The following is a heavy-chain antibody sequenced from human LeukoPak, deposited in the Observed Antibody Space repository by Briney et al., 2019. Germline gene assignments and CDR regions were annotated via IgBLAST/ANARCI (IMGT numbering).Heavy chain of an antibody. D-gene: IGHD5-18*01. CDR2: ISSSSSHI. V-gene: IGHV3-21*01. CDR1: GFTFSSYS. J-gene: IGHJ4*02. Sequence: PGGSLRLSCAASGFTFSSYSINWVRQAPGKGLEWVSSISSSSSHIYYADSVKGRFTISRDSAKNSLYLQMNSLRAEDTAVYYCARGRGYSYGFAYWGQGTLVTVSS. CDR3: ARGRGYSYGFAY.